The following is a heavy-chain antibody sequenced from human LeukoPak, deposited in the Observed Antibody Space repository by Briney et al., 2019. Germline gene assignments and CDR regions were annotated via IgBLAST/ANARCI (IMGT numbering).Heavy chain of an antibody. Sequence: GGSLRLSCAASGFTFSSYAMSWVRQAPGKGLEWEWVSAISGSGSSTYYADSVKGRFTISRDNSKNTLYLQMNSLRAEDTAVYYCAKGLTYFDYWGQGTLVTVSS. V-gene: IGHV3-23*01. CDR2: ISGSGSST. CDR3: AKGLTYFDY. J-gene: IGHJ4*02. CDR1: GFTFSSYA.